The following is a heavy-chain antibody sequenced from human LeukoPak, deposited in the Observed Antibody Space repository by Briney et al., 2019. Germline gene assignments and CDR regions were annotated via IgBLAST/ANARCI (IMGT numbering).Heavy chain of an antibody. Sequence: GGSLRLPCAASGFTFSSYSMNWVRQAPGKGLEWVSYINTRSTTIYYADSVKGRFTISRDNAKNSLYLQMNSLRAEDTALYYCTRTSVGATGVRGFDPWGQGTLVTVSS. CDR3: TRTSVGATGVRGFDP. CDR1: GFTFSSYS. D-gene: IGHD1-26*01. J-gene: IGHJ5*02. V-gene: IGHV3-48*01. CDR2: INTRSTTI.